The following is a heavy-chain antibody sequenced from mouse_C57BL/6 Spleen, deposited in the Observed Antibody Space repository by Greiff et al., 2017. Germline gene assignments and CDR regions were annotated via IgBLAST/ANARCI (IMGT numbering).Heavy chain of an antibody. CDR3: ARSKRGTVVDYYAMDY. J-gene: IGHJ4*01. V-gene: IGHV1-42*01. Sequence: EVMLVESGPELVKPGASVKISCKASGYSFTGYYMNWVKQSPEKSLEWIGEINPSTGGTTYNQKFKAKATLTIDKSASTAYMQLKSLKSEDSAVYYCARSKRGTVVDYYAMDYWGQGTSVTVSS. CDR1: GYSFTGYY. CDR2: INPSTGGT. D-gene: IGHD1-1*01.